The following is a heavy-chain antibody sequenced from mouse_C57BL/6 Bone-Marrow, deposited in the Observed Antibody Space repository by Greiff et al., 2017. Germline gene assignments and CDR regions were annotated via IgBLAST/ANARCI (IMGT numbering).Heavy chain of an antibody. V-gene: IGHV1-52*01. CDR3: AKSHYCGSSPWFAY. Sequence: QVQLKQPGAELVRPGSSVKLSCKASGYTFTSYWMHWVKQRPIQGLEWIGNIDPSDSETHYNQKFKDKATLTVDKSSSTAYMQLSSLTSEDSAVYYGAKSHYCGSSPWFAYWGQGTLVTVSA. J-gene: IGHJ3*01. CDR2: IDPSDSET. D-gene: IGHD1-1*01. CDR1: GYTFTSYW.